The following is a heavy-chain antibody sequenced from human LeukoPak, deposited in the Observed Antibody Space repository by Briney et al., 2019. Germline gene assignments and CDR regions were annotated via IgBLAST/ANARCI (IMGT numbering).Heavy chain of an antibody. Sequence: PGGSLRLSCAASGFTFSSYAMSWVRQAPGKGLEWVSAISGSGGSTYYADSVKGRFTISRDNSKNTLYLQMNSLRAEDTAVYYCARETYSYGYYYMDVWGKGTTVIVSS. CDR1: GFTFSSYA. CDR3: ARETYSYGYYYMDV. J-gene: IGHJ6*03. D-gene: IGHD3-10*01. V-gene: IGHV3-23*01. CDR2: ISGSGGST.